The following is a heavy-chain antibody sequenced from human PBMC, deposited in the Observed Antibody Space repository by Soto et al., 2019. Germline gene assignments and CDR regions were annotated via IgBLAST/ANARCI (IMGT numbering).Heavy chain of an antibody. CDR2: IRSKANSYAT. V-gene: IGHV3-73*01. CDR3: TRVTTVTTSLYYYYYYGMDV. J-gene: IGHJ6*02. CDR1: GFTFSGSA. Sequence: EVQLVESGGGLVQPGGSLKLSCAASGFTFSGSAMHWVRQASGKGLEWVGRIRSKANSYATAYAASVKGRFTISRDDSKNTAYLQMNSLKTEDTAVYYCTRVTTVTTSLYYYYYYGMDVWGQGTTVTVSS. D-gene: IGHD4-17*01.